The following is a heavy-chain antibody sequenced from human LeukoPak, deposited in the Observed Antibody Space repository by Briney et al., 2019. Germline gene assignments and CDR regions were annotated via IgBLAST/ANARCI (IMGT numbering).Heavy chain of an antibody. V-gene: IGHV3-7*01. CDR3: ARRVNGDTIFGVVNAFDI. Sequence: GGSLRLSCAASGFTFSSYWMSWVRQAPGKGLEWVANIKQDGSEKYYVDSVKGRFTISRDNAKNSLYLQMNSLRAEDTAVYYCARRVNGDTIFGVVNAFDIWGQGTMVTVSS. J-gene: IGHJ3*02. CDR1: GFTFSSYW. D-gene: IGHD3-3*01. CDR2: IKQDGSEK.